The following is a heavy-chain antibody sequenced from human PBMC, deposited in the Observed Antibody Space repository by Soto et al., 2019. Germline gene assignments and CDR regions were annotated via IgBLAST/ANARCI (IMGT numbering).Heavy chain of an antibody. CDR2: MWYDGLRQ. CDR3: VKESTPPFFDS. D-gene: IGHD2-15*01. J-gene: IGHJ4*02. Sequence: GGSLRLSCAASGFTLNNYGVHWVRQAPGKGLEWVALMWYDGLRQTYLDSVRGRFTVSRDSSTNTIYLQMNSLRVEDTGNYFCVKESTPPFFDSWGQGTPVTVSS. V-gene: IGHV3-33*03. CDR1: GFTLNNYG.